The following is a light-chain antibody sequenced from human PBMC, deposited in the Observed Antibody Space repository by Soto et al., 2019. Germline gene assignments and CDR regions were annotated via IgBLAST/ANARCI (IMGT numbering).Light chain of an antibody. CDR2: GAS. CDR1: QSVSSTS. CDR3: QQYDNSPWT. V-gene: IGKV3-20*01. J-gene: IGKJ1*01. Sequence: EIVLTQSPGTLSLSPGERATLSCRASQSVSSTSLAWYLQKPGQAPRLLIYGASSRATGIPDRFSGSGSGTDFILTIGRLEPEDFAICYCQQYDNSPWTFGQGTEVDIK.